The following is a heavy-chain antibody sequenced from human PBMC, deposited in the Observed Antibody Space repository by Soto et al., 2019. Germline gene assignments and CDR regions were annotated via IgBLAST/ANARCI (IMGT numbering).Heavy chain of an antibody. J-gene: IGHJ5*02. CDR3: ARGSIAARLRWFDP. CDR1: GGSFSGYY. CDR2: INHSGST. Sequence: SETLFLTCAVYGGSFSGYYWSWIRQPPGKGLEWIGEINHSGSTNYNPSLKGRVTISVDTSKNQFSLKLSSVTAADTAVYYCARGSIAARLRWFDPWGQGTLVTVSS. V-gene: IGHV4-34*01. D-gene: IGHD6-6*01.